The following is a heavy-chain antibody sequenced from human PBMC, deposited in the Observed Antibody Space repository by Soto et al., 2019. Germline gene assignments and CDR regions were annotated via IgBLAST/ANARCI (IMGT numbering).Heavy chain of an antibody. CDR2: IYYSGST. CDR1: GGSISSGGYY. D-gene: IGHD2-15*01. CDR3: ARGDFSGPNDY. Sequence: QVRLQESGPGLVKPSQTLSLTCTVSGGSISSGGYYWSWIRQHPGKGLEWIGYIYYSGSTYYNPSLKRRVTIPVDTSKNQFSLKLSSVTAADTAVYYCARGDFSGPNDYWGQGTLVTVSS. J-gene: IGHJ4*02. V-gene: IGHV4-31*03.